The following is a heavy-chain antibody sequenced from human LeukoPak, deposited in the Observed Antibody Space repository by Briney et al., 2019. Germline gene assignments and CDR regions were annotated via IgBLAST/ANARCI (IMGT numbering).Heavy chain of an antibody. J-gene: IGHJ4*02. CDR1: GGSFSGYY. CDR2: IKQDESEK. V-gene: IGHV3-7*01. Sequence: EALSLTCAVYGGSFSGYYWTWIRQTPGKGLEWVANIKQDESEKSYVDSVKGRFTISRDSAKKSLYLQMNSLRAEDTAVYYCARVYFRSESSYNPFDYWGRGTLVTVSS. D-gene: IGHD3-10*01. CDR3: ARVYFRSESSYNPFDY.